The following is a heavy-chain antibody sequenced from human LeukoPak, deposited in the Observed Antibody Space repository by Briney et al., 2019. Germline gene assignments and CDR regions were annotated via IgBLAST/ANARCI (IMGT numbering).Heavy chain of an antibody. D-gene: IGHD6-13*01. J-gene: IGHJ6*03. CDR1: GYTFTTYP. Sequence: ASVKVSCETSGYTFTTYPINWVRQAPGQGLEWMGWINPNSGGTNYAQKFQGRVTMTRDTSISTAYMELSRLRSDDTAVYYCARVGSWNYYYYYMDVWGKGTTVTVSS. CDR2: INPNSGGT. V-gene: IGHV1-2*02. CDR3: ARVGSWNYYYYYMDV.